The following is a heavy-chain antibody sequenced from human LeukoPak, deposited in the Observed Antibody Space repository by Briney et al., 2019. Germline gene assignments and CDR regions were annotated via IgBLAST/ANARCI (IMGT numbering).Heavy chain of an antibody. J-gene: IGHJ6*03. D-gene: IGHD3-10*01. Sequence: GASVKVSCKASGGTFSSYAISWVRQAPGQGLEWMGGIIPIFGTANYAQKFQGRVTITADESTSTAYMELSSLRSEDTAVYFCARALGYYTVSGTYNFYYMDVWGKGTTVTVSS. V-gene: IGHV1-69*13. CDR3: ARALGYYTVSGTYNFYYMDV. CDR1: GGTFSSYA. CDR2: IIPIFGTA.